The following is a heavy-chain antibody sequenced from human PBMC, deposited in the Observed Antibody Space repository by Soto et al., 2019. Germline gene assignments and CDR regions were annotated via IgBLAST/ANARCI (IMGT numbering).Heavy chain of an antibody. CDR3: ATYYYDGGSPRPHCDY. CDR1: GFTFSNYA. Sequence: PGGAVRLSCAASGFTFSNYAISWVGRAPGKRLEWVSAISVSGRGTYFADSVKGRFTISRDNSKNVLDLQMNSLRSEDTALYYCATYYYDGGSPRPHCDYWGQGTLVTVSS. V-gene: IGHV3-23*01. CDR2: ISVSGRGT. D-gene: IGHD3-22*01. J-gene: IGHJ4*02.